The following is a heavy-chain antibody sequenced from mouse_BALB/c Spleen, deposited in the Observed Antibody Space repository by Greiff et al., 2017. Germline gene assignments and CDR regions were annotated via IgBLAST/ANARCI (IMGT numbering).Heavy chain of an antibody. CDR1: GYTFTDYA. J-gene: IGHJ4*01. Sequence: QVQLQQSGAELVRPGVSVKISCKGSGYTFTDYAMHWVKQSHAKSLEWIGVISTYYGDASYNQKFKGKATMTVDKSSSTAYMELARLTSEDSAIYYCARRGSYYAMDYWGQGTSVTVSS. CDR3: ARRGSYYAMDY. V-gene: IGHV1S137*01. CDR2: ISTYYGDA.